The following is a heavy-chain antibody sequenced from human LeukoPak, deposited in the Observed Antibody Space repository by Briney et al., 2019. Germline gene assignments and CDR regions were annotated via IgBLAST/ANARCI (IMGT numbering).Heavy chain of an antibody. V-gene: IGHV3-30*02. CDR1: GFTFSNYG. CDR3: AKDGERATITGDAAFDI. Sequence: GGSLRLSCGASGFTFSNYGMHWVRQAPGRGLEWVAFIRHHGGNVYYADSVKGRFTISRENSKNTLYLQMNSLRAEDTAVYYCAKDGERATITGDAAFDIWGQGTMVTVS. CDR2: IRHHGGNV. D-gene: IGHD5-24*01. J-gene: IGHJ3*02.